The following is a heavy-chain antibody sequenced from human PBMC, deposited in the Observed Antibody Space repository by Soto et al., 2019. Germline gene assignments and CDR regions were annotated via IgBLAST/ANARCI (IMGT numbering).Heavy chain of an antibody. J-gene: IGHJ5*02. CDR1: GYTFTSXG. Sequence: GASVKVSCKASGYTFTSXGISWVRQAPGQGLEWMGWISAYNGNTNYAQKLQGRVTMTTDTSTSTAYMELRSLRSDDTAVYYCARDLRFLEWFNWFDPWGQGTLVTVSS. CDR3: ARDLRFLEWFNWFDP. V-gene: IGHV1-18*01. CDR2: ISAYNGNT. D-gene: IGHD3-3*01.